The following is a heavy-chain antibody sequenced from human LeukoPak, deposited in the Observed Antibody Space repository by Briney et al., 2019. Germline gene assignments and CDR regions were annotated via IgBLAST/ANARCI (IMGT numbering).Heavy chain of an antibody. D-gene: IGHD2-2*01. J-gene: IGHJ6*03. CDR2: IIPIFGTV. Sequence: SVKVSCKASGGTFSRYSISWVRQAPGHGLEWMGRIIPIFGTVNYAQKFQGRVTITTDESTGTAYMELSSLRSEDTAAYYCARDPADTSYYYYYMDVWGKGTTVTVSS. V-gene: IGHV1-69*05. CDR3: ARDPADTSYYYYYMDV. CDR1: GGTFSRYS.